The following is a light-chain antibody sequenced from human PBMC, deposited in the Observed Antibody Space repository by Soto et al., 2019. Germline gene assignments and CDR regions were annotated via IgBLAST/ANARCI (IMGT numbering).Light chain of an antibody. CDR1: QSVSDY. CDR3: QKYDSDPRT. CDR2: GAS. Sequence: PGERATLSCRAGQSVSDYLAWYQQKPGQAPRLLIYGASTRATGIPARFSGSGSGTEFTLTISSLQSEDFATYYCQKYDSDPRTFGQGTKVDIK. V-gene: IGKV3-15*01. J-gene: IGKJ1*01.